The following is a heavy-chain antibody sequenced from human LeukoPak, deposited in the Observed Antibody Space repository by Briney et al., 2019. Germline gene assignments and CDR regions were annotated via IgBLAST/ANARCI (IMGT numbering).Heavy chain of an antibody. J-gene: IGHJ4*02. CDR2: ISSSSSYM. Sequence: GGSLRLSCAASGFTFSSYSMNWVRQAPGKGLEWVGSISSSSSYMYYADSVKGRFTIPRDNAKNSLYLQMNSLRAEDTAVYYCARATPPLLNDYWGQGTLVTVSS. CDR3: ARATPPLLNDY. V-gene: IGHV3-21*01. CDR1: GFTFSSYS. D-gene: IGHD2-15*01.